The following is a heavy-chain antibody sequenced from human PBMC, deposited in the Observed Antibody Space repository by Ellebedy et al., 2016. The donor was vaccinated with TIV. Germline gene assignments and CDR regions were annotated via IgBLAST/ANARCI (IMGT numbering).Heavy chain of an antibody. CDR2: ISAYNGHT. V-gene: IGHV1-18*01. Sequence: ASVKVSCKTSGYIFGDYALHWVTQAPGQRLEWMGWISAYNGHTNYAQNLQGRVTVTTDTSTTTAYMELRGLRSDDTAVYYCARDRGNLLEGNWFDPWGQGTLVTVSS. CDR1: GYIFGDYA. J-gene: IGHJ5*02. CDR3: ARDRGNLLEGNWFDP.